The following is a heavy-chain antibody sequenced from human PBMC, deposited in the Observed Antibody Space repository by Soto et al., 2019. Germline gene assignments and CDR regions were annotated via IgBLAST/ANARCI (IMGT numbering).Heavy chain of an antibody. CDR2: IYWDDDK. CDR3: AHQHYYGLGSYSVDY. Sequence: QITLKESGPTLVRPTQTLTLTCTFSGFSLTTSGVGVGWIRQPPGKALEWLAVIYWDDDKRYSSSLKSRLTIHKDTSKNQVVLTMTNMDPVDTATYYCAHQHYYGLGSYSVDYWGQGTLVTVSS. J-gene: IGHJ4*02. CDR1: GFSLTTSGVG. D-gene: IGHD3-10*01. V-gene: IGHV2-5*02.